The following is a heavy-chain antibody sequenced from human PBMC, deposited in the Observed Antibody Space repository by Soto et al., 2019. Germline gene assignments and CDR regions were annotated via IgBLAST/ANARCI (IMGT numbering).Heavy chain of an antibody. J-gene: IGHJ6*02. CDR2: ISYDGSNK. CDR3: ARDRSIAVAGYYYYYGMDV. D-gene: IGHD6-19*01. CDR1: GFTFSSYA. Sequence: GGSLRLSCAASGFTFSSYAMHWVRQAPGKGLEWVAVISYDGSNKYYADSVKGRFTISRDNSKNTLYLQMNSLRAEDTAVYYCARDRSIAVAGYYYYYGMDVWGQWTTVTVSS. V-gene: IGHV3-30-3*01.